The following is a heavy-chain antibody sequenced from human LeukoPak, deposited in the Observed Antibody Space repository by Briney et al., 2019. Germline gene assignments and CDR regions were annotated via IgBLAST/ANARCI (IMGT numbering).Heavy chain of an antibody. CDR2: IYPNSGGT. Sequence: GASVKVSCKASGYTFTGYYMHWVRQAPGQGLEWMGWIYPNSGGTNYAQKFQGWVTMTRDTSISTAYMELSRLRSDDTAVYYCAREAPYYYGSGSYPYFQHWGQGTLVTVSS. J-gene: IGHJ1*01. CDR3: AREAPYYYGSGSYPYFQH. D-gene: IGHD3-10*01. V-gene: IGHV1-2*04. CDR1: GYTFTGYY.